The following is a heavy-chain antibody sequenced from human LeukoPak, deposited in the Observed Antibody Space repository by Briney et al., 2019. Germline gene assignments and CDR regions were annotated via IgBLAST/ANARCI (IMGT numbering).Heavy chain of an antibody. CDR3: ARVADGGSSPIDY. CDR2: ISYDGSNK. V-gene: IGHV3-30*03. CDR1: GFTFSSYG. J-gene: IGHJ4*02. Sequence: GRSLRLSCAASGFTFSSYGMHWVRQAPGKGLEWVAVISYDGSNKYYADSVKGRFTISRDNSKNMLYLQMNSLRAEDTAVYYCARVADGGSSPIDYWGQGTLVTVSS. D-gene: IGHD1-26*01.